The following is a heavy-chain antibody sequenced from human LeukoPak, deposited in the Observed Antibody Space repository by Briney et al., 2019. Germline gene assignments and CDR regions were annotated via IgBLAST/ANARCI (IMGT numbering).Heavy chain of an antibody. CDR1: GFTFSTYW. Sequence: GGSLRLSCAASGFTFSTYWMSWVRQAPGKGLEWVANIKQDGSQKHYVDSVTGRFNISRDNAKNSLYLQVNSLRDEDTAVYYCAREVGSPAVRSAFDLWGQGTMVTVSS. V-gene: IGHV3-7*01. J-gene: IGHJ3*01. CDR2: IKQDGSQK. D-gene: IGHD2-15*01. CDR3: AREVGSPAVRSAFDL.